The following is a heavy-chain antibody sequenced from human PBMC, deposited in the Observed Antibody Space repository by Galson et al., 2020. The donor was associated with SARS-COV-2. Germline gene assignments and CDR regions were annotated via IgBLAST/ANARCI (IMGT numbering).Heavy chain of an antibody. CDR2: ISWNSGSI. Sequence: GGSLRLSCAASGFTFDDYAMHWVRQAPGKGLEWVSGISWNSGSIGYADSVKGRFTISRDNAKNSLYLQMNSLRAEDTALYYCAKLAQYGSGSYRDYWGQGTLVTVSS. CDR1: GFTFDDYA. D-gene: IGHD3-10*01. V-gene: IGHV3-9*01. CDR3: AKLAQYGSGSYRDY. J-gene: IGHJ4*02.